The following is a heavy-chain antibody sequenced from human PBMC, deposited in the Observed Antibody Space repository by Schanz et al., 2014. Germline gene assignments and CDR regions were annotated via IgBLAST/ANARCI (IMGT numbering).Heavy chain of an antibody. CDR3: ARDRRNADLDY. CDR1: GFTFSSYC. CDR2: IKSDGSST. J-gene: IGHJ4*02. D-gene: IGHD1-1*01. V-gene: IGHV3-74*01. Sequence: EVQLVESGGGLVQPGGSLRLSCAASGFTFSSYCMHWVRQVPGKGLVWVSRIKSDGSSTSYADSVKGRFTISRDNAKNSLYLEMNSLRAEDTALYYCARDRRNADLDYWGQGTLVTVSS.